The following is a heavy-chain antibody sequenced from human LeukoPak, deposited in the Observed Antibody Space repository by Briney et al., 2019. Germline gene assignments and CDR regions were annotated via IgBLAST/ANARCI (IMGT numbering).Heavy chain of an antibody. V-gene: IGHV4-39*01. CDR2: IYYSGST. J-gene: IGHJ6*03. D-gene: IGHD3-3*01. CDR3: ARGSLIKERYYDFWSGQFYYYMDV. CDR1: GGSISSSSYY. Sequence: SETLSLTCTVSGGSISSSSYYWGWIRQPPGKGLEWIGSIYYSGSTYYNPSLKSRVTISVDTSKNQFSLKLSSVTAADTAVYYCARGSLIKERYYDFWSGQFYYYMDVWGKGTTVAVSS.